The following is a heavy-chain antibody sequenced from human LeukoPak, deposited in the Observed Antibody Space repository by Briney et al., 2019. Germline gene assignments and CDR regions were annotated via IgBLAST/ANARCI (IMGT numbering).Heavy chain of an antibody. V-gene: IGHV1-69*13. J-gene: IGHJ5*02. CDR3: ARALPDYDFWSGYSNWFDP. Sequence: SVKVSCKASGGTFSSYAISWVRQAPGQGLEWMGGIIPIFGTANYAQKFQGRVTITADESTSTAYMELSSLRSEDMAVYYCARALPDYDFWSGYSNWFDPWGQGTLVTVSS. CDR2: IIPIFGTA. CDR1: GGTFSSYA. D-gene: IGHD3-3*01.